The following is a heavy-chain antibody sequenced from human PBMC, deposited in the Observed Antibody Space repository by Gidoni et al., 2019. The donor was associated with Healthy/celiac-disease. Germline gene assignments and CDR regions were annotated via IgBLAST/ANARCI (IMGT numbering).Heavy chain of an antibody. CDR3: ARGEDGSSTSCYVDY. CDR1: GGPFSAYY. CDR2: INHSGST. J-gene: IGHJ4*02. V-gene: IGHV4-34*01. D-gene: IGHD2-2*01. Sequence: QVQLQQWGAGLLQPSETLSLPCAVYGGPFSAYYWSWIRQPPGKGLEWIGEINHSGSTNYNPSLKSRVTISVDTSKTQFSLKLSSVTAADTAVYYCARGEDGSSTSCYVDYWGQGTLVTVSS.